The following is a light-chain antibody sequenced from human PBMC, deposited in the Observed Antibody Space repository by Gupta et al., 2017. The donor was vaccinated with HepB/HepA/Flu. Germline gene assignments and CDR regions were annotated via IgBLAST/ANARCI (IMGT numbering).Light chain of an antibody. CDR3: VQDNHRPPNT. CDR2: QVS. J-gene: IGKJ3*01. CDR1: QSLVDSDGITY. V-gene: IGKV2-30*01. Sequence: VEMTQSPLSLPVTLGQRASISCRSSQSLVDSDGITYLKWLQRRPGQSPRRLIYQVSNRESGVPDRFSGSGGGTDFTLNISRVEDEDVVVYYCVQDNHRPPNTFGHGTKVDIK.